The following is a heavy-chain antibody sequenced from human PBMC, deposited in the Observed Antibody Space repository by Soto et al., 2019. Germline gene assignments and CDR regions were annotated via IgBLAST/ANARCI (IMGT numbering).Heavy chain of an antibody. J-gene: IGHJ3*02. CDR2: INPSGGST. D-gene: IGHD5-12*01. CDR1: GYTFTSYY. CDR3: AREALDIVATIDDAFDI. Sequence: ASVKVSCKASGYTFTSYYMHWVRQAPGQGPEWMGIINPSGGSTSYAQKFQGRVTMTRDTSTSTVYMELSSLRSEDTAVYYCAREALDIVATIDDAFDIWGQGTMVTVSS. V-gene: IGHV1-46*01.